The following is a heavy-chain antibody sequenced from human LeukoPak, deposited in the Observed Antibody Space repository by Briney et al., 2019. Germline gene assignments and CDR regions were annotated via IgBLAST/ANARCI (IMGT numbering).Heavy chain of an antibody. J-gene: IGHJ4*02. D-gene: IGHD1-26*01. V-gene: IGHV3-23*01. CDR3: AKTQWKVGATDYFDY. Sequence: GGSLRLSCAASGFAFNNYAMTWVRQAPGKGLEWVSNINDNGGQRHYADSVKGRFTISRDNSKNTLFLQMDSLRAEDTAVYYCAKTQWKVGATDYFDYWSQGILVTVSS. CDR2: INDNGGQR. CDR1: GFAFNNYA.